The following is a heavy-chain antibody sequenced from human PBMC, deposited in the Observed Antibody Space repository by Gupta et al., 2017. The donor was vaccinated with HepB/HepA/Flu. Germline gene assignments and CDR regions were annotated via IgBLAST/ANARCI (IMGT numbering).Heavy chain of an antibody. CDR2: ISGDGSGT. CDR3: VRGRYSYDVSGTFDF. J-gene: IGHJ4*02. V-gene: IGHV3-43*02. CDR1: AFTFGEFA. D-gene: IGHD3-22*01. Sequence: DVQLLESGGGVLLPGGSRRLSCIASAFTFGEFALYWVRQRPGKGLEWVSVISGDGSGTYYADSVKGRFTISRDNSENSLFLQMNSLTIEDTALYYCVRGRYSYDVSGTFDFWGQGTLVTVSS.